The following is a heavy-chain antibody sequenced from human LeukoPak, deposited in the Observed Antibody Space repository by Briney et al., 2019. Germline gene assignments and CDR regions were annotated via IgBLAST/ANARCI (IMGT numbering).Heavy chain of an antibody. CDR2: INPNSGGT. V-gene: IGHV1-2*02. D-gene: IGHD2-2*02. CDR1: GYTFTGYY. CDR3: ARDRGYCSSTSCYTMGWFDP. Sequence: ASVKVSCKASGYTFTGYYMHWVRQAPGQGLEWMGWINPNSGGTNYARKFQGRVTMTRDTSISTAYMELSRLRSDDTAVYYCARDRGYCSSTSCYTMGWFDPWGQGTLVTVS. J-gene: IGHJ5*02.